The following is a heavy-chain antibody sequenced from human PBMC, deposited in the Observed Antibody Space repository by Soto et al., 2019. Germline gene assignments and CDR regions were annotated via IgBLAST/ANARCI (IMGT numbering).Heavy chain of an antibody. CDR3: AKDTGDSSGYYYYYYYGMDV. Sequence: PGGSLRLSCAASGFIFDNYAMHWVRQAPGKGLEWVSGISWNSANVGYADSVKGRFTISRDNAENSLYLQMNSLRPEDTALYYCAKDTGDSSGYYYYYYYGMDVWGQGTTGTVS. CDR2: ISWNSANV. CDR1: GFIFDNYA. J-gene: IGHJ6*02. D-gene: IGHD3-22*01. V-gene: IGHV3-9*01.